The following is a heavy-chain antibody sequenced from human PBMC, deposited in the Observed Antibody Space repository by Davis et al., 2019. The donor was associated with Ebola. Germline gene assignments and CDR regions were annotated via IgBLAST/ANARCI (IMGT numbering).Heavy chain of an antibody. CDR3: ARYLTGYYPNDY. Sequence: GGSLRLSCAASGFTFSSFAMSWVRQAPGKGLEWVSYISSSGSTIYYADSVKGRFTISRDNAKNSLYLQMNSLRAEDTAVYYCARYLTGYYPNDYWGQGTLVTVSS. J-gene: IGHJ4*02. CDR2: ISSSGSTI. D-gene: IGHD3-9*01. CDR1: GFTFSSFA. V-gene: IGHV3-48*04.